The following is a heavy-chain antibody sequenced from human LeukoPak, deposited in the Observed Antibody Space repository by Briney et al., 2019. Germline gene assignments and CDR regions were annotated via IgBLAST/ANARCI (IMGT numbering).Heavy chain of an antibody. CDR1: GFTFSTYG. J-gene: IGHJ4*02. CDR2: IAFDGKTT. Sequence: GGSLRLSCAASGFTFSTYGTHWVRQAPGKGLEWVAVIAFDGKTTYYADSVKGRFTISRDNSKNTLYLQMNSLRAEDTAVYYCARDHVLRYFDWLEVGFFDYWGQGTLVTVSS. CDR3: ARDHVLRYFDWLEVGFFDY. D-gene: IGHD3-9*01. V-gene: IGHV3-30*03.